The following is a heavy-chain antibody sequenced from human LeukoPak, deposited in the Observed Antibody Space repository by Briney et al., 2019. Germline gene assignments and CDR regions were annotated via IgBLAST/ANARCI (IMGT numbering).Heavy chain of an antibody. D-gene: IGHD6-13*01. CDR1: GFTFSTFW. Sequence: SGGSLRLSCAVSGFTFSTFWMTWVRQAPGKGLEWVANINQDGSETYYVDSVRGRFTISRDNARKPLYLQMNSLRDDDTAIYYCARGLTAAPEDYWGQGTLVTASS. CDR2: INQDGSET. CDR3: ARGLTAAPEDY. V-gene: IGHV3-7*04. J-gene: IGHJ4*02.